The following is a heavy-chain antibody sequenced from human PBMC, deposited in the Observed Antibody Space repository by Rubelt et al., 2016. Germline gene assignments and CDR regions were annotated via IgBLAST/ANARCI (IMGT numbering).Heavy chain of an antibody. Sequence: QVTLRESGPALVKPTQTLTLTCTFSGFSLSTSGMCVSWIRQPPGKALEWLALIDWDDDKYDSPSLRTRLTISKDTPKNQVVLKMTDMDPVDTATYYCARTQTETEPDYWGQGTLVTVSS. CDR1: GFSLSTSGMC. V-gene: IGHV2-70*01. D-gene: IGHD1-1*01. J-gene: IGHJ4*02. CDR3: ARTQTETEPDY. CDR2: IDWDDDK.